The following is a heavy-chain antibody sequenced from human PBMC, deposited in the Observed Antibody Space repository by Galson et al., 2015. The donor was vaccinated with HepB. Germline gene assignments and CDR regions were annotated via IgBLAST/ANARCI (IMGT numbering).Heavy chain of an antibody. CDR2: IRSSGSTI. D-gene: IGHD5-12*01. Sequence: LRLSCAASGFTFSSYAMTWIRQAPGTGLEGVSYIRSSGSTIYYADSVKGRFTISSDNTKNSVFLQMNSLRVEDTAVYYCARGRGGYDFLSSYNCGLDVWGQGTPVTVSS. J-gene: IGHJ6*02. CDR1: GFTFSSYA. V-gene: IGHV3-11*01. CDR3: ARGRGGYDFLSSYNCGLDV.